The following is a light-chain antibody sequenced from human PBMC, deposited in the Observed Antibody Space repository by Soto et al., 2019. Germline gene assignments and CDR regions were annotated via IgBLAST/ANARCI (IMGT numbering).Light chain of an antibody. CDR3: QEYNTYWT. V-gene: IGKV1-5*03. J-gene: IGKJ1*01. Sequence: DIQMTQSPSTLSASVGDRVTITCRVSQSISSWLAWYQQKPGKAPKLLIYKTSSLESGVPSRFSGSGSGTEFTHTISSLQPDDFATYYCQEYNTYWTFGQGTKVEIK. CDR2: KTS. CDR1: QSISSW.